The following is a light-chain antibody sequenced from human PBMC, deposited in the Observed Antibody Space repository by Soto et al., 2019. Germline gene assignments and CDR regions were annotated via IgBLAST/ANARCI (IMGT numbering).Light chain of an antibody. CDR1: QNIRNY. J-gene: IGKJ4*01. V-gene: IGKV1-39*01. Sequence: DIQMTQSPSSLSASGGDRVAITCRASQNIRNYLNWYQQKPGKAPRVLIYGAASLQSGVPSRFSGSGSGTNFSLTINSLQPEDYATYYCQQSYNIQALTFGGGTKVDIK. CDR2: GAA. CDR3: QQSYNIQALT.